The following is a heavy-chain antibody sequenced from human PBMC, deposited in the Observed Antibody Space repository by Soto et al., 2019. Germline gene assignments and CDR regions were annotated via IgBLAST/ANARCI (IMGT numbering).Heavy chain of an antibody. V-gene: IGHV3-7*01. D-gene: IGHD7-27*01. Sequence: EVQLVESGGGLVQPGGSLRLSCAASGFTFNKYWMTWVRQAPGKGLEWVANIQQVGSEKYYVDSVKGRFTISRDNADNSLYLQMNGLRAEDTAVYYCALGRIGLDVWGQGTTVTVSS. CDR1: GFTFNKYW. CDR2: IQQVGSEK. CDR3: ALGRIGLDV. J-gene: IGHJ6*02.